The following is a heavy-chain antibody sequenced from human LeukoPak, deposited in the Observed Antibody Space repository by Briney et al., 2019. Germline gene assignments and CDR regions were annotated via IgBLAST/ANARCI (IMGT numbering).Heavy chain of an antibody. D-gene: IGHD1-26*01. CDR2: IKQDGGEE. J-gene: IGHJ4*02. CDR1: GFAFSSYW. V-gene: IGHV3-7*01. CDR3: ARLGGSYYTY. Sequence: GGSLRLSCVAPGFAFSSYWMTWVRQAPGKGLEWAANIKQDGGEEYYVDSVKGRFTISRDNAKNSLFLQMNSLRVEDTAVYYCARLGGSYYTYWGQGTLVTVSS.